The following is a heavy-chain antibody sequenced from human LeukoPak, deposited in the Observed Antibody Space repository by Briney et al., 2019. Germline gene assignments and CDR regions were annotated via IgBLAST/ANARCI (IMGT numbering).Heavy chain of an antibody. CDR2: IRSKANSDET. CDR1: GFLFSDSA. V-gene: IGHV3-73*01. Sequence: LGGSLKLSCTVSGFLFSDSAIHWVRQAAGKGLEWVGRIRSKANSDETAYAAPVKGRFTISRDDSKDTAYLQMHSLKPEDTAVYHCTRPAHDFDFWSGYYSVWGRGAQVTVSS. J-gene: IGHJ4*01. D-gene: IGHD3-3*01. CDR3: TRPAHDFDFWSGYYSV.